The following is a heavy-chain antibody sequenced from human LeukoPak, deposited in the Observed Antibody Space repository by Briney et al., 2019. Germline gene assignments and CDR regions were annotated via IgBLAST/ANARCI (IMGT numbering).Heavy chain of an antibody. Sequence: SETLSLTCAVSGYSISGDYYWGWIRQPPGKGLEWIGSISHSGNTYYNPSLKSRVSMSVDTSRNQFSLNLSSVTAADTAVYYCARHRSCSGGSCYSQWFDPWGQGTLVTVSS. V-gene: IGHV4-38-2*01. J-gene: IGHJ5*02. CDR3: ARHRSCSGGSCYSQWFDP. CDR1: GYSISGDYY. D-gene: IGHD2-15*01. CDR2: ISHSGNT.